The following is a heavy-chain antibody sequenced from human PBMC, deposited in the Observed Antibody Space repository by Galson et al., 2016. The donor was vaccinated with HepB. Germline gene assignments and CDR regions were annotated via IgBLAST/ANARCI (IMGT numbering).Heavy chain of an antibody. CDR1: GFTFDDST. CDR3: AKDIVTGTYFGVGVYPYFYGMDV. J-gene: IGHJ6*02. V-gene: IGHV3-43*01. Sequence: SLRLSCAASGFTFDDSTMHWVRQGPGKGLEWVSVISWDGASTHYADAVKGRFTVSRDNSRNSLYLQMNSLRIEDTALYYCAKDIVTGTYFGVGVYPYFYGMDVWGQATTVTVSS. CDR2: ISWDGAST. D-gene: IGHD1-26*01.